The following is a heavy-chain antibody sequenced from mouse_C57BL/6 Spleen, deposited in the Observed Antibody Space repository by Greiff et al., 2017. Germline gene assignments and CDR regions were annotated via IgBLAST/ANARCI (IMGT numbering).Heavy chain of an antibody. D-gene: IGHD1-1*01. CDR1: GYTFTSYG. V-gene: IGHV1-81*01. J-gene: IGHJ1*03. CDR2: IYPRSGNT. CDR3: ARWDITTVVDSYWYFDV. Sequence: QVQLQQSGAELARPGASVKLSCKASGYTFTSYGISWVKQRTGQGLEWIGEIYPRSGNTYYNEKFKGKATLTADKSSSTAYMGLRSLTSEDSAVYFCARWDITTVVDSYWYFDVWGTGTTVTVSS.